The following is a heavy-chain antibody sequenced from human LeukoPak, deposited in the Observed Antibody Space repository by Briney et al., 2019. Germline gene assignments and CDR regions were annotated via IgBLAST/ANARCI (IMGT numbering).Heavy chain of an antibody. CDR2: ISYDGSNK. J-gene: IGHJ4*02. V-gene: IGHV3-30*04. D-gene: IGHD1-26*01. CDR1: GFTFSSYA. Sequence: GGSLRLSCAASGFTFSSYAMHWVRQAPGKGLEWVAVISYDGSNKYYADSVKGRFTISRDSSKNTLYLQMNNLRAEDTAVYYCAKGRRAPLVGTTTKSWLDYWGQGTLVTVSS. CDR3: AKGRRAPLVGTTTKSWLDY.